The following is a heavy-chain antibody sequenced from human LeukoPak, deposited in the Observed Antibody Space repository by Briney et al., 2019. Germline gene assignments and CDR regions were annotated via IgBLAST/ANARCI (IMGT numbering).Heavy chain of an antibody. CDR3: ARDHGHDY. CDR2: ISSRSSTI. CDR1: GFTFNIYS. J-gene: IGHJ4*02. V-gene: IGHV3-48*04. D-gene: IGHD3/OR15-3a*01. Sequence: GGSLRLSCAVSGFTFNIYSMNWVRQAPGKGLECVSYISSRSSTIYYADSVKGRFTISRDNAKNSLYLQMNSLRAEDTAVYYCARDHGHDYWGQGTLVTVSS.